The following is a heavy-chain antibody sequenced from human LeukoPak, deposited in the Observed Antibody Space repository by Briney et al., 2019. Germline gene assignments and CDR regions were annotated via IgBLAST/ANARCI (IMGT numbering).Heavy chain of an antibody. D-gene: IGHD6-6*01. CDR1: GFTVSSNY. V-gene: IGHV3-53*01. CDR2: IYISGDT. CDR3: ARAPERGGHSSSPDY. J-gene: IGHJ4*02. Sequence: PGGSLRLSCAASGFTVSSNYMNWVRQAPGKGLEWVSVIYISGDTYYADSVKGRFTISRDNSKNTLSLQMNSLRADDTAVYYCARAPERGGHSSSPDYWGQGTLVTVSS.